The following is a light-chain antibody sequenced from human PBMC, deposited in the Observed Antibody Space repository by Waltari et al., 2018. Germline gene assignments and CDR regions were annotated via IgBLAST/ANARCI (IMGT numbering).Light chain of an antibody. CDR2: KVS. Sequence: DVVMTQSPLSLPVTLGRAASISCRSSQSLVYSDGNTHVNWCQQRPGQSPRRLIYKVSSRDSWVPDRFSGRGSGTDFTLRISRVEAEDVRIYYCMQGTHWPYTFGQGTKLEIK. CDR3: MQGTHWPYT. CDR1: QSLVYSDGNTH. J-gene: IGKJ2*01. V-gene: IGKV2-30*01.